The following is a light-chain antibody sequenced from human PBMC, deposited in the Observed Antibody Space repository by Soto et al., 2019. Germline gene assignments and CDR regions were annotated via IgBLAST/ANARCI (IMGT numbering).Light chain of an antibody. CDR3: QQYYNTPLT. J-gene: IGKJ4*01. CDR1: QSVLYSSNNKNY. V-gene: IGKV4-1*01. Sequence: IMVTHSPDTLAVSLGERATINCKSSQSVLYSSNNKNYLAWYQQKPRQPPKLLINWASTRESGVPDRFSGSGSGTDFTLTISSLQAEDVAVYYCQQYYNTPLTFGGGTKVDIK. CDR2: WAS.